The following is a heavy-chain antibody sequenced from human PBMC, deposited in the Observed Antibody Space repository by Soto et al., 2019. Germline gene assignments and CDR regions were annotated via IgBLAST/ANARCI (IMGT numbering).Heavy chain of an antibody. D-gene: IGHD6-19*01. CDR1: GFTFSSYA. CDR3: AKDLTGVDVLEAGLDY. V-gene: IGHV3-23*01. J-gene: IGHJ4*02. CDR2: ISGSGGST. Sequence: HPGGSLRLSCAASGFTFSSYAMSWVRQAPGKGLEWVSAISGSGGSTYYADSVKGRFTISRDNSKNTLYLQMNSLRAEDTAVYYCAKDLTGVDVLEAGLDYWGQGTLVTVSS.